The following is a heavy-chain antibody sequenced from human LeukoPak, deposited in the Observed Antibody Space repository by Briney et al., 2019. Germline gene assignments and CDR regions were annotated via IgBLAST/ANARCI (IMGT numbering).Heavy chain of an antibody. D-gene: IGHD2-15*01. CDR3: ARLSYCSGGSCHFLFDY. CDR2: ISYSGTT. Sequence: SETLSLTCTVSGGSISSSSYYWGRIRQPPGKGLVWIGSISYSGTTYYNPSLQSRVTISVDTSKNQFSLKLTSVTAADTAVYYCARLSYCSGGSCHFLFDYWGQGTLVTVSS. V-gene: IGHV4-39*01. CDR1: GGSISSSSYY. J-gene: IGHJ4*02.